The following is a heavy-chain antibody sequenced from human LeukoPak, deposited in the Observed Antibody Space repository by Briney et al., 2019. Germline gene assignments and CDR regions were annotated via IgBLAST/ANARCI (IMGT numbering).Heavy chain of an antibody. CDR3: YRNRAVAGTLVDY. CDR1: GYTFTSYY. CDR2: INPSGGST. Sequence: ASGKVCCKAAGYTFTSYYMHWVRQAPGQGLEWMGIINPSGGSTSYAQKVQGRVTMTRDTATSTVYMELSSLRSGAADVDYCYRNRAVAGTLVDYWGQGTLVTVSS. D-gene: IGHD6-19*01. V-gene: IGHV1-46*01. J-gene: IGHJ4*02.